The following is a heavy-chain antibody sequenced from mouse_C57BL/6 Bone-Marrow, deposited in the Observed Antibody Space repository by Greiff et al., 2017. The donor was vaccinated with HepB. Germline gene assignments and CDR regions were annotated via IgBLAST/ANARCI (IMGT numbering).Heavy chain of an antibody. V-gene: IGHV5-9*01. CDR3: ARQLRLRFPYAMDY. CDR2: ISGGGGNT. CDR1: GFTFSSYT. D-gene: IGHD3-2*02. Sequence: DVMLVESGGGLVKPGGSLKLSCAASGFTFSSYTMSWVRQTPEKRLEWVATISGGGGNTYYPDSVKGRFTISRDNAKNTLYLQMSSLRSEDTALYYCARQLRLRFPYAMDYWGQGTSVTVSS. J-gene: IGHJ4*01.